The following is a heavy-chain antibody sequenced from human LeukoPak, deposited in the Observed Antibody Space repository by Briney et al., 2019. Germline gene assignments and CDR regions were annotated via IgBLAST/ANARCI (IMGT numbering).Heavy chain of an antibody. V-gene: IGHV3-23*01. CDR3: AKRGVVIRVILVGFHKEAYYFDS. D-gene: IGHD3-22*01. Sequence: PGGSLRLSCAVSGITLSNYGMNWVRQAPGKGLEWVAGISDNGGRTNYADSVKGRFTISRDNPKNTLYLQMNSLRAEDTAVYFCAKRGVVIRVILVGFHKEAYYFDSWGQGALVTVSS. CDR2: ISDNGGRT. CDR1: GITLSNYG. J-gene: IGHJ4*02.